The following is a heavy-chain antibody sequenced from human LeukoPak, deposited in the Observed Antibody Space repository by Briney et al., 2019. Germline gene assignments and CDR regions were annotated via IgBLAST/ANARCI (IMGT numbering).Heavy chain of an antibody. J-gene: IGHJ4*02. V-gene: IGHV4-34*01. D-gene: IGHD2-2*01. CDR2: INHSGST. CDR1: GGSISSYY. Sequence: SETLSLTCTVSGGSISSYYWSWIRQPPGKGLEWIGEINHSGSTNYNPSLKSRVTISVDTSKNQFSLKLSSVTAADTAVYYCARRGIVVVPAAARVRGYLDYWGQGTLVTVSS. CDR3: ARRGIVVVPAAARVRGYLDY.